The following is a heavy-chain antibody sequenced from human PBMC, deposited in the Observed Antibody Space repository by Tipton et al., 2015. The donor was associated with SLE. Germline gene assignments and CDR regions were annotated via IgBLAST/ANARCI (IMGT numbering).Heavy chain of an antibody. D-gene: IGHD3-10*01. J-gene: IGHJ1*01. CDR3: ARALWATADSGYFQH. V-gene: IGHV3-20*04. CDR2: INWNGGST. Sequence: SLRLSCAASGFTFDDYGMSWVRQAPGKGLEWVSGINWNGGSTGYADSVKGRFTISRDNAKNSLYLQMNSLRAEDTALYYCARALWATADSGYFQHWCQGTLVTVSS. CDR1: GFTFDDYG.